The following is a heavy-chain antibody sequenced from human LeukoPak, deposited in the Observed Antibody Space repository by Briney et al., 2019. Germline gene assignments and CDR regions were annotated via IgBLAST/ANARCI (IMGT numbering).Heavy chain of an antibody. J-gene: IGHJ6*02. CDR1: GGSISSGGYS. Sequence: PSETLSLTCAVSGGSISSGGYSWSWIRQPPGKGLEWTGYIYHSGSTYYNPSLKSRLTISVDRSKNQFSLKLNSVTAADTAVYYCARGMRELGYYYYGMDVWGQGTTLTVSS. CDR2: IYHSGST. CDR3: ARGMRELGYYYYGMDV. D-gene: IGHD1-26*01. V-gene: IGHV4-30-2*01.